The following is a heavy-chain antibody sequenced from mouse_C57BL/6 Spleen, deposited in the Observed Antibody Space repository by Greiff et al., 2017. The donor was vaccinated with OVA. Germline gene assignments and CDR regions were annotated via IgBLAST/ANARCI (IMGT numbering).Heavy chain of an antibody. V-gene: IGHV1-82*01. CDR1: GYAFSSSW. J-gene: IGHJ3*01. CDR2: IYPGDGDT. Sequence: QVQLQQSGPVLVKPGASVKISCKASGYAFSSSWMNWVKQRPGKGLEWIGRIYPGDGDTNYNGKFKGKATLTADKSSSTAYRQRSSRTSENSAVYVCAGESPFACWGQETLVTVSA. CDR3: AGESPFAC.